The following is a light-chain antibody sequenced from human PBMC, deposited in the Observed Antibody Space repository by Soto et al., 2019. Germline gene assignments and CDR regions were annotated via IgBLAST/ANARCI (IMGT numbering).Light chain of an antibody. V-gene: IGLV1-40*01. J-gene: IGLJ1*01. CDR3: QSYDTSLSGARV. Sequence: QSVLTQPPSVSGAPGQRVTISCTGGSSNIGAGYDVNWYQQFPGTVPRLLIYGSTNRPSGVPDRFSGSKSGTSASLAITGLQAEDEAHYHCQSYDTSLSGARVFRTGTKVTVL. CDR1: SSNIGAGYD. CDR2: GST.